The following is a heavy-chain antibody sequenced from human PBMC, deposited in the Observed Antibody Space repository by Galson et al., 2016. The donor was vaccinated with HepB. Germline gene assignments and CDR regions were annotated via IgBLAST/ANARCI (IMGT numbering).Heavy chain of an antibody. CDR2: IYSGGGT. CDR3: VKVAMGGPADY. D-gene: IGHD5-24*01. CDR1: GFTVGNDY. Sequence: SLRLSCAASGFTVGNDYLSWVRQAPGKGLEWVSLIYSGGGTYYADSVKGRFTISRDGSQNTLYLQMNSLRVEDTAVYFCVKVAMGGPADYWGQGTLVTVSS. V-gene: IGHV3-53*01. J-gene: IGHJ4*02.